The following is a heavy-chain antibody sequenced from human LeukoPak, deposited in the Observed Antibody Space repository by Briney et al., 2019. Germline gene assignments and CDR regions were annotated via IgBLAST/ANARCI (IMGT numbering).Heavy chain of an antibody. J-gene: IGHJ4*02. CDR3: ARYGEGVLGFDY. D-gene: IGHD2-8*02. Sequence: GGSLRLSCAASGFTFSSYSMIWLRQAPGKGLEGFSYISSSSTIYYADSVEGRFTISRDNAKNSLYLQMNSLRAEDTAVYYCARYGEGVLGFDYWGQGTLVTVSS. CDR2: ISSSSTI. CDR1: GFTFSSYS. V-gene: IGHV3-48*04.